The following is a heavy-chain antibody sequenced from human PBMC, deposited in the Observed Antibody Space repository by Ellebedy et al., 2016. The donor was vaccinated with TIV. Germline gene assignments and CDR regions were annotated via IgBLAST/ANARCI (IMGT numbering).Heavy chain of an antibody. CDR2: ISSAGSTI. V-gene: IGHV3-48*02. Sequence: GESLKISCAASGFTLISYNMNWVRQAPGKGLEWVAYISSAGSTIYYADSMKGRFTISRDKAKNSLYLQMNSLRDEDTAVYYCARAYYDTAGMDVWGQGTTVTVSS. CDR1: GFTLISYN. D-gene: IGHD3-22*01. J-gene: IGHJ6*02. CDR3: ARAYYDTAGMDV.